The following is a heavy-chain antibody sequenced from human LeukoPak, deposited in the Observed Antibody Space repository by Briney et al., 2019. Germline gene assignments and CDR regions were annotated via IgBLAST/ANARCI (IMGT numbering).Heavy chain of an antibody. J-gene: IGHJ3*02. V-gene: IGHV1-18*01. CDR1: GYMFSNYG. CDR3: ARDGSTGATPLAFDI. CDR2: MSAYSGNT. D-gene: IGHD1-7*01. Sequence: ASVKVSCKASGYMFSNYGISWVRQAPGQGLEWLGWMSAYSGNTNYSQILRGRVSMTRDPSTSTAYLELRSLRPSDTAVFYCARDGSTGATPLAFDIWGQGTIVTVTS.